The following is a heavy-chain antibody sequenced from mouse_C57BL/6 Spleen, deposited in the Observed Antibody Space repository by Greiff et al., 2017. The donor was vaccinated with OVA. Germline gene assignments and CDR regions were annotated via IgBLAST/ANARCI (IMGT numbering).Heavy chain of an antibody. CDR3: ARTLVDWYFDV. D-gene: IGHD4-1*01. CDR2: ISYDGSN. J-gene: IGHJ1*03. Sequence: VQLQQSGPGLVKPSQSLSLTCSVTGYSITSGYYWNWIRQFPGNKLEWMGYISYDGSNNYNPSLKNRTSITRDTSKNQFFLKLNSVTTEATATYYGARTLVDWYFDVWGTGTTVTVSS. CDR1: GYSITSGYY. V-gene: IGHV3-6*01.